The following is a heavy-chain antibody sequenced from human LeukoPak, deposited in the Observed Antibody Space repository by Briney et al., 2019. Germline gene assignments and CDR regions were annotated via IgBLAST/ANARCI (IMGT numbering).Heavy chain of an antibody. CDR3: AEEAGDGYNYKGYFDY. J-gene: IGHJ4*02. CDR1: GGTFSSYA. Sequence: ASVKVSCKASGGTFSSYAISRVRQAPGQGLEWMGRIIPIFGTANYAQKFQGRVTITTDESTSTAYMELSSLRSEDTAVYYCAEEAGDGYNYKGYFDYWGQGTLVTVSS. D-gene: IGHD5-24*01. CDR2: IIPIFGTA. V-gene: IGHV1-69*05.